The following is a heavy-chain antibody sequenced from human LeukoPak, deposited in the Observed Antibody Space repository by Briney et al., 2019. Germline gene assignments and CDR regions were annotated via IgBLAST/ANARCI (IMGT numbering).Heavy chain of an antibody. V-gene: IGHV1-2*02. J-gene: IGHJ3*02. CDR2: INPNSGGT. CDR1: GYTFTGYY. Sequence: ASVKVSCKASGYTFTGYYMHWVRQAPGQGLEWMGWINPNSGGTNYAQKFQGRVTMTRDTPISTAYMELSRLRSDDTAVYYCARDSAEDYYDSSSYYQSDAFDIWGQGTMVTVSS. D-gene: IGHD3-22*01. CDR3: ARDSAEDYYDSSSYYQSDAFDI.